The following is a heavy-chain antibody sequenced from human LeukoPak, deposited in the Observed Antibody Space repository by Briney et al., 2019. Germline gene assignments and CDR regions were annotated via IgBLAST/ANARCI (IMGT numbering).Heavy chain of an antibody. Sequence: GGSLRLSCAASGFTFSSYSMNWVRQAPGKGLEWVSSISSSSSYIYYADSVKGRFTISRDNAKNSLYLQMNSLRAEDTAVYYCARESPNYYDSSGYYGWDYWGQGTLVTVSS. J-gene: IGHJ4*02. CDR1: GFTFSSYS. CDR2: ISSSSSYI. D-gene: IGHD3-22*01. V-gene: IGHV3-21*01. CDR3: ARESPNYYDSSGYYGWDY.